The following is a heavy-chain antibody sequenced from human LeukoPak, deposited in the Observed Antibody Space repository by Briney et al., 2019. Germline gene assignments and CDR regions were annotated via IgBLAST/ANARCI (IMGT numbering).Heavy chain of an antibody. Sequence: PSETLSLTCTVSGDSISSNNRYWGWIRQSPGKGLEWIGSFYFGGSNYYSPSLRSRVIISLDTSKNQFSLALNFVTAADTAMYYCASSHSATWYDDWGQGALVTVS. D-gene: IGHD6-13*01. V-gene: IGHV4-39*07. J-gene: IGHJ4*02. CDR2: FYFGGSN. CDR1: GDSISSNNRY. CDR3: ASSHSATWYDD.